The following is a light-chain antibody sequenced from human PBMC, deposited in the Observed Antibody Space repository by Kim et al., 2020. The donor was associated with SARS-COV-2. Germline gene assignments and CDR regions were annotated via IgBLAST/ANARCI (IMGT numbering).Light chain of an antibody. V-gene: IGKV3D-20*01. J-gene: IGKJ2*01. CDR2: DTV. CDR3: QYYGTSPPYT. Sequence: SPGESASLSCGASHNLYAPDLAWYQQRPGLAPRLLIYDTVTRAPGIPDRFKGSGSKTDFILTISRLEPEDSAVYYCQYYGTSPPYTFGQGTKLEI. CDR1: HNLYAPD.